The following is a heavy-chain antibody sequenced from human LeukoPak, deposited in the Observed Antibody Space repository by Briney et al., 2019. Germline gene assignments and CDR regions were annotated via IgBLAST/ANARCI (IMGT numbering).Heavy chain of an antibody. J-gene: IGHJ4*02. CDR3: ARQVVGAHFDY. CDR2: IYTTGST. D-gene: IGHD1-26*01. V-gene: IGHV4-4*09. CDR1: GGSTSSYY. Sequence: PSETLSLTCTVSGGSTSSYYWSWIRQPPGKGLEWIGYIYTTGSTNYNPSLKSRVTISVDTSKNQFSLKLSSVTAADTAVYYCARQVVGAHFDYWGQGTLVTVSS.